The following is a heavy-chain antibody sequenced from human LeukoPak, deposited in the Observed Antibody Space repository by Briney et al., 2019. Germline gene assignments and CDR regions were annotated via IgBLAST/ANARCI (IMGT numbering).Heavy chain of an antibody. D-gene: IGHD3-3*01. V-gene: IGHV4-4*09. CDR1: GASIDSSY. CDR2: IYHSGIS. J-gene: IGHJ4*02. Sequence: RASETLSLTCSVSGASIDSSYWTWIRQPAGKGLEWMGYIYHSGISNSSPSLKARVTFSLDASRSQFSLKLRSVTASDTAVYYCARSVDIIASFGVVTPLDFWGRGTLVTVSS. CDR3: ARSVDIIASFGVVTPLDF.